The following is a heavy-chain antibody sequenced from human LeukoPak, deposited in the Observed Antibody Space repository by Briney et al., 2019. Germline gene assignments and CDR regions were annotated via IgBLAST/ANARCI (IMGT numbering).Heavy chain of an antibody. V-gene: IGHV4-34*01. J-gene: IGHJ4*02. CDR2: INHSGST. D-gene: IGHD3-16*02. CDR3: ARLKGTYDYVWGSYRYDRPFDY. CDR1: GGSFSGYY. Sequence: SQTLSLTCAVYGGSFSGYYWSWIRQPPGKGLEWSGEINHSGSTNYNPSLKSRVTISVDTSKNQFSLKLGSVTAADTAVYYCARLKGTYDYVWGSYRYDRPFDYWGQGTLVTVSS.